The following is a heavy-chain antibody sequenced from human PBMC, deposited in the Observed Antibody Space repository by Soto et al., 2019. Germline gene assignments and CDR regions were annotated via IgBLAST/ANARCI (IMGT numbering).Heavy chain of an antibody. CDR1: GFTFRTFA. Sequence: QVQLVESGGRVVQPGRSLRLSCAASGFTFRTFAMHWVRQAPGKGLEWGAVISNDGSIKYFLDSVKGRFTISRDNSNNTLSLQMDSLRAEDTAVYYCARDKKPFNWSPSILKSYYYGMDVWGQGTTVTVSS. V-gene: IGHV3-30-3*01. J-gene: IGHJ6*02. D-gene: IGHD1-1*01. CDR3: ARDKKPFNWSPSILKSYYYGMDV. CDR2: ISNDGSIK.